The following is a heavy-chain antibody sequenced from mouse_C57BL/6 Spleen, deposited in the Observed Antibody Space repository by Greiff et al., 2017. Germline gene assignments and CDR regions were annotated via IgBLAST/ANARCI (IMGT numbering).Heavy chain of an antibody. V-gene: IGHV1-26*01. CDR3: ARDWDSDGGGHLDY. CDR2: INPNNGGT. D-gene: IGHD4-1*01. J-gene: IGHJ2*01. CDR1: GYTFTDYN. Sequence: EVQLQQSGPELVKPGASVKISCKASGYTFTDYNMNWVKQSHGKSLEWIGDINPNNGGTSYNQKFKGKATLTVDKSSSTAYMELRSLTSEDSAVYYCARDWDSDGGGHLDYWGQGTTLTVSS.